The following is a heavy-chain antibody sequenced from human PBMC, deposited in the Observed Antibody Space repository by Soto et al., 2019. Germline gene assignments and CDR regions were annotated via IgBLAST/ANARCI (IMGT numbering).Heavy chain of an antibody. CDR1: GFSFSDYY. J-gene: IGHJ6*02. Sequence: QVQLVESGGGLVKPGGSLRLSCAASGFSFSDYYMSWIRQAPGKGLEWVSYISSSSSYTNYEDSVKGRFTISRDNAKNSLYLQMNRLRAEDTALYYCAREKGLVPSAMPDDGYYYGMDVWGQGTTVTVSS. CDR3: AREKGLVPSAMPDDGYYYGMDV. D-gene: IGHD2-2*01. CDR2: ISSSSSYT. V-gene: IGHV3-11*05.